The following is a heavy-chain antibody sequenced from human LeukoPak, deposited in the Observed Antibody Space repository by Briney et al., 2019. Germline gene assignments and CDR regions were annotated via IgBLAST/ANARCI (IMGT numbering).Heavy chain of an antibody. CDR1: GGSISSGGYY. J-gene: IGHJ4*02. D-gene: IGHD3-3*01. CDR3: ARVGDYDFWSGYPPGDSRQYFDY. CDR2: IYYSGST. V-gene: IGHV4-31*03. Sequence: PSETLSLTCTVSGGSISSGGYYWSWLRQHPGKGLEWIGYIYYSGSTYYNPSLKSRVTISVDTSKNQFSLKLSSVTAADTAVYYCARVGDYDFWSGYPPGDSRQYFDYWGQGTLVTVSS.